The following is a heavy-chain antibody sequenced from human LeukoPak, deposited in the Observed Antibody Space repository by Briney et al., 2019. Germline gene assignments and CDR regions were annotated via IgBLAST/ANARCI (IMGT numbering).Heavy chain of an antibody. CDR3: AELGITMIGGV. D-gene: IGHD3-10*02. Sequence: GGSLRLSCAASGFIFSRNGMNWVRQAPGKGLEWVSYISSSGSTIYYADSVKGRFTISRDNAKNSLYLQMNSLRAEDTAVYYCAELGITMIGGVWGKGTTVTISS. V-gene: IGHV3-48*03. J-gene: IGHJ6*04. CDR1: GFIFSRNG. CDR2: ISSSGSTI.